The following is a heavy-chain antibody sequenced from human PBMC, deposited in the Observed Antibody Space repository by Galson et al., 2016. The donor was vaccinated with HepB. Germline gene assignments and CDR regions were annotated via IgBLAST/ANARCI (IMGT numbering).Heavy chain of an antibody. V-gene: IGHV3-9*01. CDR1: GLTFSSYW. J-gene: IGHJ4*02. Sequence: SLRLSCAASGLTFSSYWMTWVRQAPGKGLEWVAGISWNSAGIDYADSVKGRFTISRDNAKNSLYLQMNSLRAEDTAFYYCAKDKLAAADYYFDYWGQGTLVTVSS. CDR2: ISWNSAGI. CDR3: AKDKLAAADYYFDY. D-gene: IGHD6-13*01.